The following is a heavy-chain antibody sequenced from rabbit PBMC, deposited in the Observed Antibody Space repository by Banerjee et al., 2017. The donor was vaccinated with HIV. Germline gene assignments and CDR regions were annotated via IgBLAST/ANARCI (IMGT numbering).Heavy chain of an antibody. CDR1: GLDFSSNYW. J-gene: IGHJ4*01. D-gene: IGHD6-1*01. Sequence: EESGGDLVQPEGSLTLTCKASGLDFSSNYWICWVRQAPGKGLEWIACIYVGSSGNTYYASWAKGRFTISKTSSTTVTLQMTSLTAADTATYFCARGLGYAGYGYAMTYFSLWGPGTLVTVS. V-gene: IGHV1S45*01. CDR3: ARGLGYAGYGYAMTYFSL. CDR2: IYVGSSGNT.